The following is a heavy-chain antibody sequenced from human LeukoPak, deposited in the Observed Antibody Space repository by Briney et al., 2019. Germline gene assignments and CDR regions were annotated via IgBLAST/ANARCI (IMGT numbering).Heavy chain of an antibody. CDR1: GYTLTELS. CDR2: FDPADGET. Sequence: GASVKVSCKVSGYTLTELSMHWVRQAPGKGLEWMGGFDPADGETIYAQKFQGRVSMTEDTSTDTAYMELSSLRSEDTAMYYCANLLLEIAVGSGVHGRDVWGQGTTVTVSS. D-gene: IGHD2-2*01. J-gene: IGHJ6*02. V-gene: IGHV1-24*01. CDR3: ANLLLEIAVGSGVHGRDV.